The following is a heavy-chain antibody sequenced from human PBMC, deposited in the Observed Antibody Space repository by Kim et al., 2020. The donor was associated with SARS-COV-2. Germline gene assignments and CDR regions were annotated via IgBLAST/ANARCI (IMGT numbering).Heavy chain of an antibody. V-gene: IGHV3-23*01. CDR2: ISGSGGST. D-gene: IGHD6-19*01. CDR1: GFTFSSYA. Sequence: GGSLRLSCAASGFTFSSYAMSWVRQAPGKGLEWVSAISGSGGSTYYADSVKGRFTISRDNSKNTLYLQMNSLRAEDTAVYYCAKPEPEQIAVAVDAEYFQHWGQGTLVTVSA. J-gene: IGHJ1*01. CDR3: AKPEPEQIAVAVDAEYFQH.